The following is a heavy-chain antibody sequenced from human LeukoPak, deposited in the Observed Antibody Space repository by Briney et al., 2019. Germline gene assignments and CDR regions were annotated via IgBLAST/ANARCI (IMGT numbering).Heavy chain of an antibody. CDR1: GFTFSSYS. D-gene: IGHD1-26*01. J-gene: IGHJ3*02. CDR2: ISSSSSTI. Sequence: HAGGSLRLSCAASGFTFSSYSMNWVRQAPGKGLEWVSYISSSSSTIYYADSVKGRFTISRDNAKNSLYLQMNSLRAEDTALYHCARVRKDKWELLHCAFDIWGQGTMVTVSS. V-gene: IGHV3-48*01. CDR3: ARVRKDKWELLHCAFDI.